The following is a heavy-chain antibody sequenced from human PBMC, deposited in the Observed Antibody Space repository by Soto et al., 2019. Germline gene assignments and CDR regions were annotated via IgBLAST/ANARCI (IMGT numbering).Heavy chain of an antibody. CDR2: ISAYNGNT. CDR1: GYTFSSYG. V-gene: IGHV1-18*01. Sequence: QVQLVQSGAEVKKPGASVKVSCKASGYTFSSYGINWVRQAPGQGLEWMGWISAYNGNTNHAQKLQXRXPXPPXTSTSPAYMQRSSLRSDDTAVYYCARGTTVETGSYWGQGTLVTVSS. D-gene: IGHD4-17*01. CDR3: ARGTTVETGSY. J-gene: IGHJ4*02.